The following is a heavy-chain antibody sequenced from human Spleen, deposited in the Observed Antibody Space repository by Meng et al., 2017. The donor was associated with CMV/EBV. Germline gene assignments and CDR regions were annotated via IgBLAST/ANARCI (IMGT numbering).Heavy chain of an antibody. CDR3: ARDTSSFWSPLHH. V-gene: IGHV3-30*02. CDR1: GFPFSNYS. Sequence: GESLKISCAASGFPFSNYSMNWVRQAQGKGLEWVAFIRYDGANKYYSESVKGRFTISRDFSKNTLSLQMNGLRGEDTALYFCARDTSSFWSPLHHWGQGTVVTVSS. J-gene: IGHJ4*02. D-gene: IGHD3-3*01. CDR2: IRYDGANK.